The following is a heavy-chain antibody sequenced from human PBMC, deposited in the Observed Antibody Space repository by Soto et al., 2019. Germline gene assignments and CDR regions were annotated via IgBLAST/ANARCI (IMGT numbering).Heavy chain of an antibody. Sequence: GSLRLSCVASGFTFSDYAMTWVRQAPGKGLEWVATISATGGNIEYTDSLKGRFTISRDNSKNTLYLQLNGLTSDDTAVHYCAKVAGGLGYFDLWGRGTLVTV. CDR1: GFTFSDYA. V-gene: IGHV3-23*01. CDR3: AKVAGGLGYFDL. J-gene: IGHJ2*01. D-gene: IGHD3-16*01. CDR2: ISATGGNI.